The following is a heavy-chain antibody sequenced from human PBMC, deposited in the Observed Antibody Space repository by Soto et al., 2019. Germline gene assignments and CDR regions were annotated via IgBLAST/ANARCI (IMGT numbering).Heavy chain of an antibody. CDR1: GFTFNYYW. Sequence: EVQLVESEGGLVQRGGSLRLSCAASGFTFNYYWMHWVRQAPGQGLVWVAHIQNDGSRTTYADSVKGRFTISRDNAKNTRYLQMISLRAEDTAVYYCARGDLGGFDLWGQGTTVTVSS. J-gene: IGHJ3*01. V-gene: IGHV3-74*01. CDR3: ARGDLGGFDL. D-gene: IGHD2-21*02. CDR2: IQNDGSRT.